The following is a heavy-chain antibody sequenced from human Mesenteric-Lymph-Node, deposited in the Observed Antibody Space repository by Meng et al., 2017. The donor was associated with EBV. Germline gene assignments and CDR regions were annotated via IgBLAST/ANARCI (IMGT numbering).Heavy chain of an antibody. CDR3: AGSNKKWLHDV. J-gene: IGHJ4*02. D-gene: IGHD5-12*01. Sequence: EGQLGESGGGLVPPGGSLRLSCAASEVTFSSYWMHWVRQAPGKGLVWVSRINTDGSTTSYADSVKGRFTISRDNAKNTLYPQMNSLRAEDTAAYHCAGSNKKWLHDVWGQGTLVT. CDR2: INTDGSTT. CDR1: EVTFSSYW. V-gene: IGHV3-74*01.